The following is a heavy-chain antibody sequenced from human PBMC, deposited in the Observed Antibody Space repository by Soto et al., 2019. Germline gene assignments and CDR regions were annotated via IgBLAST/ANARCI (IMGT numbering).Heavy chain of an antibody. V-gene: IGHV1-69*12. J-gene: IGHJ4*02. CDR1: GGTFSTYA. Sequence: QVQLVQSGAEVKKPESSVKVSCKAPGGTFSTYAISWVRQAPGQGLEWMGGIIPKFGTANYAQRSQDRVTITADESTNTVYKELSSLRSEDTAVYFCASGIQLWLRRINNGYSGWGQGTLVTVSS. CDR3: ASGIQLWLRRINNGYSG. D-gene: IGHD5-18*01. CDR2: IIPKFGTA.